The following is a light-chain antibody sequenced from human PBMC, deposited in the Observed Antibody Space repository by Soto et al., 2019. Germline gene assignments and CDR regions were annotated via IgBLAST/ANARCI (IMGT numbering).Light chain of an antibody. CDR2: NNN. J-gene: IGLJ3*02. CDR3: ATWDDSLNARGV. V-gene: IGLV1-44*01. CDR1: RSNIGNNA. Sequence: QSVLTQLPSASGTPGQRVTISCSGSRSNIGNNAVTWYQQFPGTAPKLLIYNNNQRPSGVPDRFSGSKSGTSASLAISGLHSEDEADYYCATWDDSLNARGVFGGGTKLTVL.